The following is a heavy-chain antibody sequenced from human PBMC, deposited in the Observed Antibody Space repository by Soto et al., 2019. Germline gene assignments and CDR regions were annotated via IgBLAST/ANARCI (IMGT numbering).Heavy chain of an antibody. D-gene: IGHD5-18*01. V-gene: IGHV4-39*01. CDR2: IYYSGST. J-gene: IGHJ4*02. CDR3: ARLWIQLWSVKRYYFDY. CDR1: GGSISSSSYY. Sequence: SETLSLTCTVSGGSISSSSYYWGWIRQPPGKGLEWIGSIYYSGSTYYNPSLKSRVTISVDTSKNQFSLKLSSVTAADTAVYYCARLWIQLWSVKRYYFDYWGQGTMVTVS.